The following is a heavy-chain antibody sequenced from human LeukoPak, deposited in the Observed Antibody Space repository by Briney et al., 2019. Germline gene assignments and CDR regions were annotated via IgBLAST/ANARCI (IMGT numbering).Heavy chain of an antibody. CDR2: IRYDGSNK. V-gene: IGHV3-30*02. D-gene: IGHD5-24*01. Sequence: GGSLRLSCAASGFTFSSYGMHWVRQAPGKGLEWVAFIRYDGSNKYYADFVKGRFTISRDNSKNTLYLQMNSLRAEDTAVYYCAKDGPRRDGYNLYYFDYWGQGTLVTVSS. J-gene: IGHJ4*02. CDR1: GFTFSSYG. CDR3: AKDGPRRDGYNLYYFDY.